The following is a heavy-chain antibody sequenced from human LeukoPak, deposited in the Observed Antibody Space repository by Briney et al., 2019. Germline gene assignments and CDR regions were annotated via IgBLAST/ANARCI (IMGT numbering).Heavy chain of an antibody. CDR1: GFTFSSYG. D-gene: IGHD4-17*01. V-gene: IGHV3-7*01. J-gene: IGHJ1*01. Sequence: PGGSLRLSCAASGFTFSSYGMHWVRQAPGKGLEWVANIKQDGSEKYYVDSVKGRFTISRDNAKNSLYLQMNSLRAEDTAVYYCARVGHYGDYVGYFQHWGQGTLVTVSS. CDR2: IKQDGSEK. CDR3: ARVGHYGDYVGYFQH.